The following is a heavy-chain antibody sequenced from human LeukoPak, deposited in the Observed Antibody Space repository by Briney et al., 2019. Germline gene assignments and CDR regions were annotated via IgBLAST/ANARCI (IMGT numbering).Heavy chain of an antibody. V-gene: IGHV3-66*01. D-gene: IGHD3-22*01. CDR1: GFNVTTNY. CDR3: ARAVGRYYYDSSGWDY. Sequence: GGSLRLSCVASGFNVTTNYMNWVRQAPGKGLEWVAVIFSGGPTNYADSVQGRFSVSRDSSKNILYLQMNSLRAEDTAVYYCARAVGRYYYDSSGWDYWGQGTLVTVSS. J-gene: IGHJ4*02. CDR2: IFSGGPT.